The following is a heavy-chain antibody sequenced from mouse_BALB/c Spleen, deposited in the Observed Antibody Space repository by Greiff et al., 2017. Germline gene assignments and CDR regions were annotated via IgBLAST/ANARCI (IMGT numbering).Heavy chain of an antibody. CDR2: ISSGSSTI. J-gene: IGHJ2*01. Sequence: LVESGGGLVQPGGSRKLSCAASGFTFSSFGMHWVRQAPEKWLEWVAYISSGSSTIYYADTVKGRFTISRDNPKNTLFLQMTSLRSEDTAMYYCARNRPFDYWGQGTTLTVSS. CDR3: ARNRPFDY. V-gene: IGHV5-17*02. CDR1: GFTFSSFG.